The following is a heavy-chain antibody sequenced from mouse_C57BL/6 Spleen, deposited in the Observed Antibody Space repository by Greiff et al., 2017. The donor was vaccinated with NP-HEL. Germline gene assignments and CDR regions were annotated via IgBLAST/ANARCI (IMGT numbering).Heavy chain of an antibody. V-gene: IGHV1-64*01. Sequence: VQLQQPGAELVKPGASVKLSCKASGYTFTSYWMHWVKQRPGQGLEWIGMIHPNSGSTNYNEKFKSKATLTVDKSSSSAYMQLSSLTSEDSAVYYCARGGGLEYFDYWGKGTTLTVST. J-gene: IGHJ2*01. CDR2: IHPNSGST. CDR3: ARGGGLEYFDY. D-gene: IGHD2-2*01. CDR1: GYTFTSYW.